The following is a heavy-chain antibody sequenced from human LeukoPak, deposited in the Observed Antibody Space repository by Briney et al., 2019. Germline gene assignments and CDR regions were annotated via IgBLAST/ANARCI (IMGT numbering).Heavy chain of an antibody. V-gene: IGHV3-48*01. CDR1: GFPFIEYS. D-gene: IGHD1-1*01. CDR2: IGIDSGNT. J-gene: IGHJ4*02. Sequence: GGSLRLSCTASGFPFIEYSMNWVRQAPGKGLEWISYIGIDSGNTKYADSVRGRFTISTDKAKNSLFLQMNSLRVEDTAVYYCARDHNYAFDNWGQGTLVSVAS. CDR3: ARDHNYAFDN.